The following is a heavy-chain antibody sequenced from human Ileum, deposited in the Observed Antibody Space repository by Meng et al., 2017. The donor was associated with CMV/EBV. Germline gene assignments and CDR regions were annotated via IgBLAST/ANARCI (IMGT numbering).Heavy chain of an antibody. CDR3: ARSRVVYAMRLGNYYFDY. CDR1: EDTFNTYT. J-gene: IGHJ4*02. Sequence: SVKVSCKASEDTFNTYTINWVRQAPGQGLEWMGGIIPFLAIANYTQRFQGRVTITADKSTSTAYMELRSLRSEDTAVYYCARSRVVYAMRLGNYYFDYWGQGTLVTVSS. D-gene: IGHD2-8*02. CDR2: IIPFLAIA. V-gene: IGHV1-69*10.